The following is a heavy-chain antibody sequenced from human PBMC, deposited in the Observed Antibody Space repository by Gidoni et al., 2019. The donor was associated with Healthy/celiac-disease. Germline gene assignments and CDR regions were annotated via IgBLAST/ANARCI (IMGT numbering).Heavy chain of an antibody. CDR3: TTARDYYDSSGYPNYGMDV. D-gene: IGHD3-22*01. CDR1: GFTFSIAS. Sequence: EVQLVESGGGLVKPGGSLRLSCAASGFTFSIASMSWVRQAPGKGLGWVGRIKSKTDGGTTDYAAPVKGRFTISRDDSKNTLYLQMNSLKTEDTAVYYCTTARDYYDSSGYPNYGMDVWGQGTTVTVSS. V-gene: IGHV3-15*01. J-gene: IGHJ6*02. CDR2: IKSKTDGGTT.